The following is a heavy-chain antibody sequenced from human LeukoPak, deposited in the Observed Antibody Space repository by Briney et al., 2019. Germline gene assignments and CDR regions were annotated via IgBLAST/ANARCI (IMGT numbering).Heavy chain of an antibody. Sequence: PSETLSLTCAVYGGSFSGYYWTWIRQPPGKGLEWIGEINHSGSTNYNPSLKSRVTISVDTSKNQFSLKLSSVTAADTAVYYCARGGLMVYAVRVQNDVFESWGQGRMVTVSS. CDR2: INHSGST. CDR3: ARGGLMVYAVRVQNDVFES. V-gene: IGHV4-34*01. J-gene: IGHJ3*02. D-gene: IGHD2-8*01. CDR1: GGSFSGYY.